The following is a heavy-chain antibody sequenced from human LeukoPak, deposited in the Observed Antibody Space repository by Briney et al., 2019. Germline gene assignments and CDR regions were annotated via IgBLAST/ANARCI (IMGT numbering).Heavy chain of an antibody. D-gene: IGHD3-22*01. CDR1: GYTFTSYG. J-gene: IGHJ6*02. Sequence: GASVKVSCKASGYTFTSYGISWVRQAPGQGLEWMGWISAYNGNTNYAQKLQGRVTMTTDTSTSTAYMELRSLRSDDTAVYYCARNYYDSSGYPPDTGYYYAMDVWGQGTTVTVSS. V-gene: IGHV1-18*01. CDR3: ARNYYDSSGYPPDTGYYYAMDV. CDR2: ISAYNGNT.